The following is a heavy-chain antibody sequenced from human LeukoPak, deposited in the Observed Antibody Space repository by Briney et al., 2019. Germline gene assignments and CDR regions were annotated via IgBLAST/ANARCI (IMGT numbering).Heavy chain of an antibody. V-gene: IGHV4-59*01. CDR2: IYYSGST. D-gene: IGHD3-22*01. Sequence: PSETLSLTCTVSGGSISSYYWSWIRQPPGKGLEWIGYIYYSGSTNYNPSLKSRVTISVDTSKNQFSLKLSSVTAADTAVYYCARYDTLTRGFFDYWGQGTLVTVSS. CDR3: ARYDTLTRGFFDY. CDR1: GGSISSYY. J-gene: IGHJ4*02.